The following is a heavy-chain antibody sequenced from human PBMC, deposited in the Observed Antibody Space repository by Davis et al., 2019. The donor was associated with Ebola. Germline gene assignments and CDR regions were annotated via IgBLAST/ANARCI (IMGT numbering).Heavy chain of an antibody. V-gene: IGHV4-59*08. D-gene: IGHD6-6*01. CDR3: ARRGSSSRGGFDP. Sequence: SETLSLTCTVSGGSISSYYWSWIRQPPGKGLEWIGYIYYSGSTNYNPSLKSRVTISVDTSKNQFSLQLSSVTAADTAVYYCARRGSSSRGGFDPWGQGTLVTVSS. CDR1: GGSISSYY. CDR2: IYYSGST. J-gene: IGHJ5*02.